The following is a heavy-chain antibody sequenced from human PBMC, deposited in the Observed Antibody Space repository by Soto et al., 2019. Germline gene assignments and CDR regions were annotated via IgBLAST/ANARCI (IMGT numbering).Heavy chain of an antibody. J-gene: IGHJ4*02. D-gene: IGHD3-10*01. Sequence: SETLSLTCTFSVGSIDSRGYCCTWIRQHPGKGLEWIGYIYSNGRTDYNPSLKNRLTMSLDTSKNQFSLRLTSVTAADTAEYYCARIRDYYLFVDYWGLGTLVTVS. V-gene: IGHV4-31*03. CDR2: IYSNGRT. CDR3: ARIRDYYLFVDY. CDR1: VGSIDSRGYC.